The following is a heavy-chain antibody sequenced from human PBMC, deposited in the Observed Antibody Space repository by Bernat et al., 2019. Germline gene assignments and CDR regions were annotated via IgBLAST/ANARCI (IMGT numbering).Heavy chain of an antibody. Sequence: QVQLVESGGGAVQPGRSLRLSCIASGFTLKTYAMHWVRQAPGKGLEWMAAISFDGNNKFHADSVKGRFTISRDNSKNTLYLQMNSLRTEDTAVYYCARDQGQWTKQDYWGQGTTVTVSS. CDR3: ARDQGQWTKQDY. V-gene: IGHV3-30-3*01. CDR2: ISFDGNNK. CDR1: GFTLKTYA. D-gene: IGHD6-19*01. J-gene: IGHJ4*03.